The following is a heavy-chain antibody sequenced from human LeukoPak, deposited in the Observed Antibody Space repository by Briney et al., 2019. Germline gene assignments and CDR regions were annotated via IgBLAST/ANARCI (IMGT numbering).Heavy chain of an antibody. D-gene: IGHD6-13*01. J-gene: IGHJ4*02. CDR1: GASIISSIYY. V-gene: IGHV4-39*01. CDR2: IYYSGST. Sequence: SETLSLTCTVSGASIISSIYYWGWIRQPPGTGLEWIGTIYYSGSTYHNPSLKSRVTISVDTSKNQFSLKLSSVTAADTAVYYCARPYKQQEFDYRGQGTLVTVSS. CDR3: ARPYKQQEFDY.